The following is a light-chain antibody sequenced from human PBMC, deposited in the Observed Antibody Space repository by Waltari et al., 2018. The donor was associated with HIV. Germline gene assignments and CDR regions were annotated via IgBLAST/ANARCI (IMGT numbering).Light chain of an antibody. CDR2: AAS. J-gene: IGKJ4*01. CDR3: QQLNSYPLT. Sequence: DVQMTQSPSNLSASVGDTVVITCRASQGISSYLAWYQQKPGKAPKLLIYAASTLQSGVPSRFSGSGSGTEFTLTISSLQPEDFATYYCQQLNSYPLTFGGGTKVEIK. V-gene: IGKV1-9*01. CDR1: QGISSY.